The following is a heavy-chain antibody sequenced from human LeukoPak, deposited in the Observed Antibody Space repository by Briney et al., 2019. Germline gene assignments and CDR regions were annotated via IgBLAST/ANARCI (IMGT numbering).Heavy chain of an antibody. J-gene: IGHJ4*02. CDR3: ARGLVTHVGLWNY. Sequence: SETLSLTCAVYGGSFSGYYWSWIRQPPGKGLEWLGEINHSGITNYNPSLKSRVTISLDMSKNQFSLKLSSVTAADTAVYYCARGLVTHVGLWNYWGQGSLDTVSS. D-gene: IGHD2-21*02. CDR2: INHSGIT. V-gene: IGHV4-34*01. CDR1: GGSFSGYY.